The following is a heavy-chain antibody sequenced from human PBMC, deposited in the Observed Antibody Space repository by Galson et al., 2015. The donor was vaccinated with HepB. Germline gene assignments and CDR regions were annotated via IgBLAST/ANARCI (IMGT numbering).Heavy chain of an antibody. J-gene: IGHJ4*02. Sequence: SVKVSCKVSGYTLTELSMHWVRQAPGKGLEWMGGFDPEDGETIYAQKFQGRVTMTEDTSTDTAYMELSSLRSEDTAVYYCATVQVTMVRGVIEYYFDYWGQGTLVTVSS. CDR3: ATVQVTMVRGVIEYYFDY. V-gene: IGHV1-24*01. D-gene: IGHD3-10*01. CDR1: GYTLTELS. CDR2: FDPEDGET.